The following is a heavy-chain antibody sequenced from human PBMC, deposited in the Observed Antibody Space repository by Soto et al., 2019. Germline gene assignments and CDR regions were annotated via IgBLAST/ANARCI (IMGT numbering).Heavy chain of an antibody. J-gene: IGHJ6*02. Sequence: HPGGSLRLSCAASGFTFSSYEMNWVRQAPGKGLEWVSYISSSGSTIYYADSVKGRFTISRDNAKNSLYPQMNSLRAEDTAVYYCARDFLKGYSGYDDYYYYGMDVWGQGTTVTVSS. CDR2: ISSSGSTI. D-gene: IGHD5-12*01. V-gene: IGHV3-48*03. CDR1: GFTFSSYE. CDR3: ARDFLKGYSGYDDYYYYGMDV.